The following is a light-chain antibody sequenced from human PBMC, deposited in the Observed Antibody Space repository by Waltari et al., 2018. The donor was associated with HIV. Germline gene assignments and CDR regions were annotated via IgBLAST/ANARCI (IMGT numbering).Light chain of an antibody. CDR2: DNN. V-gene: IGLV1-51*01. CDR1: TSNIGTFS. J-gene: IGLJ1*01. Sequence: QSVLTQPPSVSAAPGQTVTIACSRHTSNIGTFSLSWYQQFPGAAPQLIMYDNNRRPSGSSGRFSASKSGTAGSLDITGLQSGDEADYYCGSWDGSLSAYVFGGGTKVSVL. CDR3: GSWDGSLSAYV.